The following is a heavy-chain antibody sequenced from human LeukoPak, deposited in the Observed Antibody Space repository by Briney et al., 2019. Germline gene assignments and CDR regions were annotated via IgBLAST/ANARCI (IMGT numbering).Heavy chain of an antibody. Sequence: SETLSLTCTVSGGSISSYYWSWIRQPPGKGLEWIGYIYYSGSTNYNPSLKSRVTISADTSKNQFSLKLSSVTAADTAVYYCARHSGAHTLDYWGQGTLVTVSS. CDR2: IYYSGST. V-gene: IGHV4-59*08. D-gene: IGHD6-25*01. J-gene: IGHJ4*02. CDR3: ARHSGAHTLDY. CDR1: GGSISSYY.